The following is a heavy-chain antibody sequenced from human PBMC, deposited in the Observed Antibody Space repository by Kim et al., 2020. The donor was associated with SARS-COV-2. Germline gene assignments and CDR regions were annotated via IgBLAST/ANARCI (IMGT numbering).Heavy chain of an antibody. Sequence: SETLSLTCTVSGGSISSYYLSWIRQPPGKGLEWIGYIYYSGSTNYNPSLKSRVTISVDTSKNQFSLKLSSVTAADTAVYYCARLEVDIVATITRGWFDP. V-gene: IGHV4-59*13. CDR1: GGSISSYY. CDR3: ARLEVDIVATITRGWFDP. CDR2: IYYSGST. J-gene: IGHJ5*02. D-gene: IGHD5-12*01.